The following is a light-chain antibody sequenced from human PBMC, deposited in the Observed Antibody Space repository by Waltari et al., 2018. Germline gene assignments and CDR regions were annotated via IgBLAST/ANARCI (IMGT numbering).Light chain of an antibody. V-gene: IGLV4-69*01. CDR1: SGHSSYA. CDR2: LNSDGSH. J-gene: IGLJ2*01. CDR3: QTWGTGTHVV. Sequence: QPELTQSPSASASLGASVTPTCILSSGHSSYAIAWHQQQPQKGPRYLMKLNSDGSHNKGDGIPDRFSGSSSGAERYLTISSLQSEDEADYYCQTWGTGTHVVFGGGTKLTVL.